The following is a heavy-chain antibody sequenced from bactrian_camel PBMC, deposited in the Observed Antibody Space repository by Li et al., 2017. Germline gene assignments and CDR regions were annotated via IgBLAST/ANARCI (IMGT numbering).Heavy chain of an antibody. V-gene: IGHV3S55*01. CDR1: GVTYSGYC. D-gene: IGHD6*01. J-gene: IGHJ7*01. CDR2: ISSDGST. Sequence: VQLVESGGGSVQAGGSLRLSCAASGVTYSGYCMGWFRQAPGKEREGVARISSDGSTIYADSVKGRFTISRDNDQNTLHLQMNSLETEDTALYYCATDRDGGSWFDGMDYWGRGTQVTVS.